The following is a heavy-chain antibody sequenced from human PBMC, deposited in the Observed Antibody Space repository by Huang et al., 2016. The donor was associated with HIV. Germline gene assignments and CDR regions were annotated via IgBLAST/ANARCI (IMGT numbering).Heavy chain of an antibody. D-gene: IGHD6-13*01. J-gene: IGHJ4*02. CDR2: ITGRGRSS. V-gene: IGHV3-23*01. CDR3: AKADSGAAAGSLVDY. Sequence: EVQLLESGGGLVQPGGSLRLSCAASGFTFSSYAMSWVRQAPWKGLEWDSSITGRGRSSYYADSVKGRFTISRDNSKTTLYLQMNSLRAEDTAIYYCAKADSGAAAGSLVDYWGQGTLVTVSS. CDR1: GFTFSSYA.